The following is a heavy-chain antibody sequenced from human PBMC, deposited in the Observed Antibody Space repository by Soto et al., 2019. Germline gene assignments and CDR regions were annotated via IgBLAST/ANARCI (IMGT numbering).Heavy chain of an antibody. CDR2: ILSDYNT. CDR1: GFTFRDYT. D-gene: IGHD2-8*01. Sequence: EVPLLESGGGLAQPGGSLTLSCAASGFTFRDYTMSWVRQAPGQVLECISVILSDYNTFYAGSVRGRFTISRDNSKNTVYLEMNSLRAEDTAVYYCARRTNGYFGYWGQGALVTVSS. J-gene: IGHJ4*02. V-gene: IGHV3-23*03. CDR3: ARRTNGYFGY.